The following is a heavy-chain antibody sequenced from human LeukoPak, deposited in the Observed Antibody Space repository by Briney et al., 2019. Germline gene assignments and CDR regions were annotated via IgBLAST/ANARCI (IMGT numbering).Heavy chain of an antibody. Sequence: SETLSLTCTVSGGSISSYYWSWIRQPPGKGLEWIGYIYYSGSTNYNPSLKSRVTISVDTSKNQFSPKLSSVTAADTAVYYCARVRPMVRGVDYYFDYWGQGTLVTVSS. V-gene: IGHV4-59*01. D-gene: IGHD3-10*01. CDR2: IYYSGST. CDR1: GGSISSYY. J-gene: IGHJ4*02. CDR3: ARVRPMVRGVDYYFDY.